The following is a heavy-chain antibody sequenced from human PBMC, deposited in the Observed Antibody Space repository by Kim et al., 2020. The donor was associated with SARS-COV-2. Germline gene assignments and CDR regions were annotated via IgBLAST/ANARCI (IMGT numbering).Heavy chain of an antibody. J-gene: IGHJ4*02. CDR2: ISYDGSNK. Sequence: GGSLRLSCAASGFTFSSYGMHWVRQAPGKGLEWVAVISYDGSNKYYADSVKGRFTISRDNSKNTLYLQMNSLRAEDTAVYYCAKDYGLWFGESHLDYWGQGTLVTVSS. CDR1: GFTFSSYG. D-gene: IGHD3-10*01. V-gene: IGHV3-30*18. CDR3: AKDYGLWFGESHLDY.